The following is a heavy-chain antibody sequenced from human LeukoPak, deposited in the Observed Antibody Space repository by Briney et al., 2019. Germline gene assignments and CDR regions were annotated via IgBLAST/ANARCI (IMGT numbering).Heavy chain of an antibody. V-gene: IGHV3-23*01. Sequence: GGSLRLSCAASGFIFNSYGMTWVRQAPGKGLEWVAALRGSGGSTYYADSVKGRFTISRDNSKNTLYLQMNSLRAEDTAIYYCAKDRSWGLDYWGQGTLVTVSS. D-gene: IGHD1-26*01. J-gene: IGHJ4*02. CDR1: GFIFNSYG. CDR3: AKDRSWGLDY. CDR2: LRGSGGST.